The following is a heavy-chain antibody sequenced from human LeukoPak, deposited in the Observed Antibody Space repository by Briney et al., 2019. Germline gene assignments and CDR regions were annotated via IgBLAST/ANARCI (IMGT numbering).Heavy chain of an antibody. D-gene: IGHD3-10*01. CDR3: ATLWFGELPEI. J-gene: IGHJ4*02. Sequence: YTLXXXSMHWVRQAPGKGLEWMGGFDPEDGETIYAQKFQGRVTMTEDTSTDTAYMELSSLRSEDTAVYYCATLWFGELPEIWGQGTLVTVSS. CDR1: YTLXXXS. V-gene: IGHV1-24*01. CDR2: FDPEDGET.